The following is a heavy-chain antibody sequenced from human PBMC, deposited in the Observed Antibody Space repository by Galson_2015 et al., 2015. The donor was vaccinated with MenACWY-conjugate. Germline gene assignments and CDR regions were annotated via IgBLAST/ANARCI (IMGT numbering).Heavy chain of an antibody. CDR3: AKDAGIGYPPADS. CDR2: IRNDGGVK. J-gene: IGHJ5*01. D-gene: IGHD1-1*01. V-gene: IGHV3-30*02. Sequence: SLRLSCAASGFTFRNYAIHWVRQAPGKGLEWVAFIRNDGGVKYYVDSVKGRFTISRDNSKNTLFLEMNNLSPEDTAMYYCAKDAGIGYPPADSSGQGTLVTVSS. CDR1: GFTFRNYA.